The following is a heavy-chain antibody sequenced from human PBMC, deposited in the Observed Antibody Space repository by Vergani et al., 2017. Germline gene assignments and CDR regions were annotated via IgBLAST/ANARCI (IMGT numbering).Heavy chain of an antibody. J-gene: IGHJ4*02. CDR2: INPSGGHT. CDR1: GYTFSNYY. V-gene: IGHV1-46*03. CDR3: ARGDYGILTGYRY. Sequence: QVQVVQSGAEVKKSGASVKVSCKTSGYTFSNYYMHWLQKAPGQGLEGMGIINPSGGHTNYAQKFQGRVTMTRDTSTSTVYMELSSLRSEDTAIYYCARGDYGILTGYRYWGQGTLVTVSA. D-gene: IGHD3-9*01.